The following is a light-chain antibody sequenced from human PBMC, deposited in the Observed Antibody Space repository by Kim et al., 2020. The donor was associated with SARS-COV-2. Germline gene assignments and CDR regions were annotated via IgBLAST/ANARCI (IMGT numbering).Light chain of an antibody. J-gene: IGKJ4*01. CDR3: QQYDNWTPLT. CDR2: GAS. V-gene: IGKV3-15*01. CDR1: QSVSSK. Sequence: EVVMTQSPATLSVSPGERATLSCRASQSVSSKLTWYQQKPGQAPRLLIYGASIRAADIPARFSGSGSGTDFTLTISSLQSEDFAVYYCQQYDNWTPLTFGGGTKVEI.